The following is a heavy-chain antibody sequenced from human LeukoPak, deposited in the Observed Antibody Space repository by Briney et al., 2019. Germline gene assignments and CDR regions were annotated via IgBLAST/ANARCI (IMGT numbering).Heavy chain of an antibody. D-gene: IGHD3-10*01. CDR3: ARAVGSYLPFDD. J-gene: IGHJ4*02. CDR1: GFTLRDYY. CDR2: ISFSGSTI. V-gene: IGHV3-11*01. Sequence: PGGSLRLSCAASGFTLRDYYMTWIRQAPGKGLESVAYISFSGSTIYYADSGKGRFSISSDNAKNSLFLQMNSLRAEDTAIYYCARAVGSYLPFDDWGQGTLVTVSS.